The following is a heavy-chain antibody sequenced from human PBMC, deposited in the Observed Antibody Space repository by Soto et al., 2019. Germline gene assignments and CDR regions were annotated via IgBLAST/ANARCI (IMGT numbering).Heavy chain of an antibody. CDR1: GYTFSSYG. CDR2: ISAYNGNT. V-gene: IGHV1-18*01. J-gene: IGHJ6*02. Sequence: ASVKVSCKASGYTFSSYGISWVRQAPGQGLEWMGWISAYNGNTNYAQKLQGRVTMTTDTSTSTAYMELRSLRSDDTAVYYCAKVGYTDYYYYYGMDVWGQGTTVTV. D-gene: IGHD5-12*01. CDR3: AKVGYTDYYYYYGMDV.